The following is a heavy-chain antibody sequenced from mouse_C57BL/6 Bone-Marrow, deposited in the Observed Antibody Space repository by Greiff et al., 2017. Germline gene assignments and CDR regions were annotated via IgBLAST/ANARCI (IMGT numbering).Heavy chain of an antibody. J-gene: IGHJ4*01. CDR2: IYPGSGST. D-gene: IGHD2-4*01. V-gene: IGHV1-55*01. CDR3: ARPDYDYDGRLYYYAMDY. Sequence: QVQLQQPGAELVKPGASVKMSCKASGYTFTSYWITWVKQRPGQGLEWIGDIYPGSGSTNYNEKFKSKATLTVDTSSSTAYMQLSSLTSEDSAVYYCARPDYDYDGRLYYYAMDYWGQGTSVTVSS. CDR1: GYTFTSYW.